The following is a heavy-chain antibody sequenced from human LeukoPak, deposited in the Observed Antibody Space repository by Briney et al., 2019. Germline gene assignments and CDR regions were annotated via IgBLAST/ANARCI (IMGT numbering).Heavy chain of an antibody. CDR2: IYYSGST. CDR3: ARAGYDTATGYSGAFDI. D-gene: IGHD3-9*01. V-gene: IGHV4-59*08. Sequence: SETLSLTCTVSGGSISSYYWSWIRQPPGKGLEWIGYIYYSGSTNYNPSLKSRVTISVDTSKNQFSLKLSSVTAADTAVYYCARAGYDTATGYSGAFDIWGQGTMVTVSS. J-gene: IGHJ3*02. CDR1: GGSISSYY.